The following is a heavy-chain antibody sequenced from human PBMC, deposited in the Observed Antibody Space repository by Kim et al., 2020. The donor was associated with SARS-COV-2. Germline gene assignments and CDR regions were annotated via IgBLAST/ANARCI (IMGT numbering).Heavy chain of an antibody. V-gene: IGHV3-48*02. J-gene: IGHJ5*02. CDR3: ARDKDRGRPAHNWFDP. CDR2: ISSSSSTI. D-gene: IGHD3-10*01. CDR1: GFTFSSYS. Sequence: GGSLRLSCAASGFTFSSYSMNWVRQAPGKGLEWVSYISSSSSTIYYADSVKGRFTISRDNAKNSLYLQMNSLRDEDTAVYYCARDKDRGRPAHNWFDPWGQGTLVTVSS.